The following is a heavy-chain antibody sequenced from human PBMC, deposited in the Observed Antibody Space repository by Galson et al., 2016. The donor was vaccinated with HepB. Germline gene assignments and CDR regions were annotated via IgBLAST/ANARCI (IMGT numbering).Heavy chain of an antibody. CDR2: INNDGTTT. V-gene: IGHV3-74*01. D-gene: IGHD5-24*01. J-gene: IGHJ4*02. CDR3: ARGFGDAWNFFES. CDR1: GITFSYSW. Sequence: SLRLSCAASGITFSYSWMHWVRQTPGKRLAWVARINNDGTTTTYVDSVRGRFTISRDNANNTVYLQMNNVRADDTAVYFCARGFGDAWNFFESWGQGVQVTVSS.